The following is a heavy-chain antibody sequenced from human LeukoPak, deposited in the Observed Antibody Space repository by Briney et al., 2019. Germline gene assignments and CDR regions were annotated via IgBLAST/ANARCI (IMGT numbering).Heavy chain of an antibody. J-gene: IGHJ4*02. CDR2: ISCYNGDT. CDR3: ARDPTNTSGYRVYHDY. V-gene: IGHV1-18*01. CDR1: GYTFNHYG. D-gene: IGHD5/OR15-5a*01. Sequence: ASVKVSCKASGYTFNHYGISWMRQAPGQGLEWMGWISCYNGDTRYAQNFKGRVTMTTDTSTSTVYMEVRSLTSDGTAVYYCARDPTNTSGYRVYHDYWGQGALVTVSS.